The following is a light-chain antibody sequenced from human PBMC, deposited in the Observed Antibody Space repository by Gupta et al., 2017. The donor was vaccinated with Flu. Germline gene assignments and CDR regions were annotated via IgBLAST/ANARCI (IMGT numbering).Light chain of an antibody. Sequence: EIVLTQSPATLSLSPGDIATLSCRASQSISSYLGWYQQKPGQAPRLLIYDAAKRATGIPARCSGSGGGTDFTLTIGSREQEDFAGYYCQLRSSWPQATFGGGTKVEIK. V-gene: IGKV3-11*01. CDR1: QSISSY. CDR2: DAA. CDR3: QLRSSWPQAT. J-gene: IGKJ4*01.